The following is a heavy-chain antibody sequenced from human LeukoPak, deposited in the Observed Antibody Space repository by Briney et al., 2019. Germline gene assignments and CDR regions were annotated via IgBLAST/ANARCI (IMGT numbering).Heavy chain of an antibody. J-gene: IGHJ4*02. CDR3: AEGYNWNYVLNY. CDR1: GGTFSSYA. V-gene: IGHV1-69*04. Sequence: SVKVSCKASGGTFSSYAISWVRQAPGQGLEWMGRIISIFGIANYAQKFQGRVTITADKSTSTAYMELSSLRSEDTAVYYCAEGYNWNYVLNYWGQGTLVTVSS. D-gene: IGHD1-7*01. CDR2: IISIFGIA.